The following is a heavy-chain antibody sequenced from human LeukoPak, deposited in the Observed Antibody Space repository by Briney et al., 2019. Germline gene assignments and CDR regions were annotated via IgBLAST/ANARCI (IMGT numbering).Heavy chain of an antibody. J-gene: IGHJ4*02. CDR2: INSDGSST. CDR3: ASGEARRYFDWPPERAFDY. Sequence: HPGGSLRLSCAASGFTFSSYWMHWVRQAPGKRLVWVSRINSDGSSTSYADSVKGRFTISRDNAKNTLYLQMNSLRAEDTAVYYCASGEARRYFDWPPERAFDYWGQGTLVTVSS. V-gene: IGHV3-74*01. CDR1: GFTFSSYW. D-gene: IGHD3-9*01.